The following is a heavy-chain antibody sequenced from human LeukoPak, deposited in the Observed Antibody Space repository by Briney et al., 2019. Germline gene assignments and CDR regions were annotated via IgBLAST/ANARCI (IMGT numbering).Heavy chain of an antibody. CDR2: IYPGDSDT. CDR3: ARVRITESVAAAGTVVFGYFDY. CDR1: GYSFTSYW. Sequence: GESLKISCKGSGYSFTSYWIGWVRQMPGKGLEWMGIIYPGDSDTRYSPSFQGQVTISADKSISTAYLQWSSLKASDTAMYYCARVRITESVAAAGTVVFGYFDYWGQGTLVTVSS. V-gene: IGHV5-51*01. J-gene: IGHJ4*02. D-gene: IGHD6-13*01.